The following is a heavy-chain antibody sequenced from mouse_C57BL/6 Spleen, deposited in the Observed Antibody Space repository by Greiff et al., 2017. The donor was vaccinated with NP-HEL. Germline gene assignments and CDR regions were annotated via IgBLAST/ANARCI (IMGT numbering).Heavy chain of an antibody. CDR2: INPNNGGT. J-gene: IGHJ1*03. D-gene: IGHD4-1*01. Sequence: EVQLQQSGPELVKPGASVKISCKASGYTFTDYYMNWVKQSHGKSLEWIGDINPNNGGTSYNQKFKGKATLTVDKSSSTADMELRSLTSEDSAVYYCAPDWDGNFDVWGTGTTVTVSS. CDR3: APDWDGNFDV. CDR1: GYTFTDYY. V-gene: IGHV1-26*01.